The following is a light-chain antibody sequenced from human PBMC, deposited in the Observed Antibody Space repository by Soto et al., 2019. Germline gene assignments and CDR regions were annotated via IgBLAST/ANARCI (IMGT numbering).Light chain of an antibody. CDR1: SSVVGYYNY. CDR3: SSYTSSSTYV. CDR2: DVR. V-gene: IGLV2-14*03. Sequence: QSALTQPASVSGSPGQSITISCTGTSSVVGYYNYVSWYQQHPGKAPKLMIYDVRNRPSGVSNRFSGSKSGNTASLTISGLQAEDEADSYCSSYTSSSTYVFGTGTKVTVL. J-gene: IGLJ1*01.